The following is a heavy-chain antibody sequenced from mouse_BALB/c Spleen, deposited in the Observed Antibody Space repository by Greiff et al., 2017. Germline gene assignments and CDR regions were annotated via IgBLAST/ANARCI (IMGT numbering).Heavy chain of an antibody. CDR3: AREDYGAWFAY. Sequence: VQLQQSGAELVKPGASVKLSCKASGYTFTSYWMHWVKQRPGQGLEWIGEINPSNGRTNYNEKFKSKATLTVDKSSSTAYMQLNSLTSEDSAVYYCAREDYGAWFAYWGQGTLVTVSA. CDR1: GYTFTSYW. CDR2: INPSNGRT. V-gene: IGHV1S81*02. J-gene: IGHJ3*01. D-gene: IGHD1-1*01.